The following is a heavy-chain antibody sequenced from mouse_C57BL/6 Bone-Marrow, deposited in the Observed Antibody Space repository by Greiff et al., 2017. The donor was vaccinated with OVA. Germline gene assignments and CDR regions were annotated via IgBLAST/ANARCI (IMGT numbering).Heavy chain of an antibody. CDR1: GYAFSSSW. CDR3: AHITTVYYFDY. V-gene: IGHV1-82*01. Sequence: VKLQESGPELVKPGASVKISCKASGYAFSSSWMNWVKQRPGKGLEWIGRIYPGDGDTNYNGKFKGKATLTADKSSSTAYMQLSSLTSEDSAVYFCAHITTVYYFDYWGQGTTLTVSS. J-gene: IGHJ2*01. D-gene: IGHD1-1*01. CDR2: IYPGDGDT.